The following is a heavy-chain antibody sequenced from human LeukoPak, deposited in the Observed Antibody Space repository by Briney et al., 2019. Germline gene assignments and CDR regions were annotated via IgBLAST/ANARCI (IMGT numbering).Heavy chain of an antibody. CDR1: GFTVSSNF. D-gene: IGHD6-13*01. J-gene: IGHJ4*02. CDR2: IYSGGST. CDR3: ARDPPAAGTIYFDY. Sequence: AGGSLRLSCAASGFTVSSNFMSWVRQAPGKGLEWVSVIYSGGSTYYADSVKGRFTISRDNSKNTLYLQMNSLRAEDTAVYYCARDPPAAGTIYFDYWGQGTLVTVSS. V-gene: IGHV3-66*02.